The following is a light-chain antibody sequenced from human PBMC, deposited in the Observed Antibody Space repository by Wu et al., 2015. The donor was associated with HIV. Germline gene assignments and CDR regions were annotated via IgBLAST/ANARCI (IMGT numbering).Light chain of an antibody. CDR3: QHRTSWPFT. Sequence: EIVLTQSPVTLSLSPGERATLSCRASQTVNGYLAWFQQKPGQSPRLLIYNTNTRASGVPARFSGSGSGTDFTLTISSLDPEDFAVYYCQHRTSWPFTFGPGTKVGYQT. CDR2: NTN. CDR1: QTVNGY. J-gene: IGKJ3*01. V-gene: IGKV3-11*01.